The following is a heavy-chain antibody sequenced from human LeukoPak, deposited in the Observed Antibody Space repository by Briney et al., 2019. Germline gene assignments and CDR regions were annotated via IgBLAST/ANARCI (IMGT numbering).Heavy chain of an antibody. CDR2: IYYSGNM. Sequence: SQTLSLTCTVSGGSIRSGDYYWSWIRQPPGKGLEWIGYIYYSGNMYYNPSLRSRVTISVDTSKNQFSVRLTSVTAADTAVYYCARGLRWSFDQWGQGTLVTVSS. CDR3: ARGLRWSFDQ. V-gene: IGHV4-30-4*01. J-gene: IGHJ4*02. CDR1: GGSIRSGDYY. D-gene: IGHD4-23*01.